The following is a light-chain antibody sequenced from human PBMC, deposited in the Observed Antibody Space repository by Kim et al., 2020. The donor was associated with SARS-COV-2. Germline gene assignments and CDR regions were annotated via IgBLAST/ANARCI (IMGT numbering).Light chain of an antibody. CDR3: QQYDTSPFS. J-gene: IGKJ2*03. CDR1: QGVNSNY. Sequence: ESVLTQSPGTLYLSPGERATLSCRASQGVNSNYLAWYQHRRGQAPRLLIYAASSRATGIPDRFSGSGSGTDFTLTISRPEPEDFAVYYCQQYDTSPFSFGPGTKLEI. CDR2: AAS. V-gene: IGKV3-20*01.